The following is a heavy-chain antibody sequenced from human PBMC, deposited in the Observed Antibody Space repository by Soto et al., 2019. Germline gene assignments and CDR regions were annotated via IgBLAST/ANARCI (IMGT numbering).Heavy chain of an antibody. CDR2: IYWADDK. J-gene: IGHJ4*02. V-gene: IGHV2-5*02. CDR3: AHIFSGGYNSGWYVFYYGS. D-gene: IGHD6-19*01. CDR1: GFSLATNGVG. Sequence: QITLKESGRTLVEPTQTLTLTCTFSGFSLATNGVGVGWIRQPPGKALEWLALIYWADDKRYSPSMMSRVTITKDTSKNQVLLTMTNMDPVDTATYFCAHIFSGGYNSGWYVFYYGSWGPGTLVTVSS.